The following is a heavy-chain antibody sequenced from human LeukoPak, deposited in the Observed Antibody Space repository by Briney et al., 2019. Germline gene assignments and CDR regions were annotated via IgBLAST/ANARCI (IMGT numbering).Heavy chain of an antibody. J-gene: IGHJ6*03. CDR2: ISSSSSYI. CDR3: ARDSSSGWYYYYYMDV. D-gene: IGHD6-19*01. CDR1: GFTFSSYA. V-gene: IGHV3-21*01. Sequence: GGSLRLSCAASGFTFSSYAMSWVRQAPGKGLEWVSSISSSSSYIYYADSVKGRFTISRDNAKNSLYLQMNSLRAEDTAVYYCARDSSSGWYYYYYMDVWGKGTTVTVSS.